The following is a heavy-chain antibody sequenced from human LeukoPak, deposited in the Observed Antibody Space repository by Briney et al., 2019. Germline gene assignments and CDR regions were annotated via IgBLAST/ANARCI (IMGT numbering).Heavy chain of an antibody. J-gene: IGHJ4*02. CDR2: ISSSGSTI. D-gene: IGHD3-3*01. CDR3: ARVLSDYDFWSGYRPSSTDY. Sequence: VGSLRLSCAASGFTFSSYEMNWVRQAPGKGLEWVSYISSSGSTIYYADSVKGRFTISRDNAKNSLYLQMNSLRAEDTAVYYCARVLSDYDFWSGYRPSSTDYWGQGTLVTVSS. CDR1: GFTFSSYE. V-gene: IGHV3-48*03.